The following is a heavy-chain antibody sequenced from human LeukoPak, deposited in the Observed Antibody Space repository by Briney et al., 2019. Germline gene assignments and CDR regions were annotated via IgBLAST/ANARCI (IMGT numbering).Heavy chain of an antibody. CDR2: ISYDGSNK. CDR1: GFTFSSYA. D-gene: IGHD2-15*01. V-gene: IGHV3-30-3*01. J-gene: IGHJ4*02. CDR3: ARARSSGGSYYFDY. Sequence: QPGGSLRLSCAASGFTFSSYAMHWVRQAPGKGLEWVAVISYDGSNKYYADSVKGRFTISRDNSKNTLYLQMNSLRAEDTAVYYCARARSSGGSYYFDYWGQGTLVTVSS.